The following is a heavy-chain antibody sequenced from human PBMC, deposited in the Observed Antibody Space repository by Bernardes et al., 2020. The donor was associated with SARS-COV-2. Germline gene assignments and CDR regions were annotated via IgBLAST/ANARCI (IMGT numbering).Heavy chain of an antibody. CDR3: AREAELWFAEFPPKKIDY. V-gene: IGHV3-21*06. CDR2: ITTSSYT. Sequence: GGSLRLSCAVSGFTFSSHSMNWVRRPPGKGLEWVSSITTSSYTNYSDSVKGRFTISRDNVKNSLYLEMNSLRAEDTAIYYCAREAELWFAEFPPKKIDYWGPGILVTVS. J-gene: IGHJ4*02. D-gene: IGHD3-10*01. CDR1: GFTFSSHS.